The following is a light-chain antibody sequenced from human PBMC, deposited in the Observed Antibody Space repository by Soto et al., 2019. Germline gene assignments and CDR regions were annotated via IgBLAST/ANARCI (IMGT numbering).Light chain of an antibody. CDR1: SSDVGAHNF. V-gene: IGLV2-8*01. CDR2: EVS. CDR3: SSYAGSNNYV. Sequence: QSVLTQPPSASGSPGQSVTISCAGTSSDVGAHNFVSWHQQHPGKAPKLMIYEVSKRPSGVPDRFSGSKSGNTASLTVSGLKAEDEADYYCSSYAGSNNYVFGPGTKLTVL. J-gene: IGLJ1*01.